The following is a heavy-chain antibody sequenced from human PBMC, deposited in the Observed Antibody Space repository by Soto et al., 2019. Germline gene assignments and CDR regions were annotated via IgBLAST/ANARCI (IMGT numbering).Heavy chain of an antibody. D-gene: IGHD6-19*01. J-gene: IGHJ3*02. CDR2: IYYSGST. Sequence: SETLSLTCTVSGGSISPYYWGWIRQPPGKGLELIGYIYYSGSTNYNPSLKSRVTISVDTSKNQFSLKLSSVTAADTAVYYCARWWLAHHDAFDIWGQGTMVTVSS. V-gene: IGHV4-59*08. CDR3: ARWWLAHHDAFDI. CDR1: GGSISPYY.